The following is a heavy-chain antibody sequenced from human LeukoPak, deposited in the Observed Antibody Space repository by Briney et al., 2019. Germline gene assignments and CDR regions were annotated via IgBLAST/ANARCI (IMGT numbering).Heavy chain of an antibody. CDR2: IYPGDSDT. CDR3: ARPHYEGFFGFQALYYFDY. J-gene: IGHJ4*02. Sequence: GESLKISCKGSGYSFTTYWIGWVRQTPGKGLEWMGIIYPGDSDTRYSPSFRGQVTISADKSINTAYLQWSSLKASDSAIYYCARPHYEGFFGFQALYYFDYWGQGTLVTVSS. CDR1: GYSFTTYW. V-gene: IGHV5-51*01. D-gene: IGHD3-3*01.